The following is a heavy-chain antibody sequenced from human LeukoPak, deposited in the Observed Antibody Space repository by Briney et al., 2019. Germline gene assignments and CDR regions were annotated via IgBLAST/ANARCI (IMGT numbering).Heavy chain of an antibody. D-gene: IGHD3-3*01. J-gene: IGHJ3*02. Sequence: GGSLRLSCAASGFTFSSNWMHWVRQAPGRGLVWVSRINFDGSDTSYADSVKGRYTISRDNAKNSLYLQMNSLRAEDTAVYYCARDLRFLEWLLRAFDIWGQGTMVTVSS. CDR2: INFDGSDT. CDR1: GFTFSSNW. CDR3: ARDLRFLEWLLRAFDI. V-gene: IGHV3-74*01.